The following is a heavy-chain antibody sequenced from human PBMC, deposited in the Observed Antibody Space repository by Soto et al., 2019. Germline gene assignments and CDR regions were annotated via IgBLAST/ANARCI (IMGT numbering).Heavy chain of an antibody. Sequence: ASVKVSCKASGYTFTSYDINWVRQATGQGLEWMGWMNPNSGNTGYAQKFQGRVTMTRNTSISTAYMELSSLRSEDTAVYYCARLKKWLVLDYYYGMDVWGQGTTVTVSS. D-gene: IGHD6-19*01. CDR3: ARLKKWLVLDYYYGMDV. CDR1: GYTFTSYD. CDR2: MNPNSGNT. J-gene: IGHJ6*02. V-gene: IGHV1-8*01.